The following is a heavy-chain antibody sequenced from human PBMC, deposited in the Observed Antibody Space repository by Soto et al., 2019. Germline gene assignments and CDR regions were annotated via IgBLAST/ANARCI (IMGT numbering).Heavy chain of an antibody. Sequence: GASVKFSCKASGYTFTGYYMHWVRQAPGQGLEWMGWINPNSGGTNYAQKFQGWVTMTRDTSISTAYMELSRLRSDDTAVYYCAREIVGIHGMDVWGQGTTVTVSS. V-gene: IGHV1-2*04. CDR2: INPNSGGT. CDR1: GYTFTGYY. D-gene: IGHD3-16*02. J-gene: IGHJ6*02. CDR3: AREIVGIHGMDV.